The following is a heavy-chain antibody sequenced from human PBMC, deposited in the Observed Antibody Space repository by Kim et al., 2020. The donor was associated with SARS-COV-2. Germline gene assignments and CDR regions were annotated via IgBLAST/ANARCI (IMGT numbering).Heavy chain of an antibody. CDR1: GGTFSSYA. CDR3: AREPYGGPRGGFDY. J-gene: IGHJ4*02. V-gene: IGHV1-69*06. Sequence: SVKVSCKASGGTFSSYAISWVRQAPGQGLEWMGGIIPIFGTANYAQKFQGRVTITADKSTSTAYMELSSLRSEDTAVYYCAREPYGGPRGGFDYWGQGTLVTVSS. CDR2: IIPIFGTA. D-gene: IGHD2-15*01.